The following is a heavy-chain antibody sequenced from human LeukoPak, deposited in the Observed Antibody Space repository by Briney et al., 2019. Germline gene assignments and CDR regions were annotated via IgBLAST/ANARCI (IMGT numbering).Heavy chain of an antibody. Sequence: GGSLRLSCAASGFSFDDYGMSWVRQAPGKGLEWVTFIRGDGSNEYYADSVKGRFTISRDNSNNTLFLQMSSLRAEDTAVYYCAKGSHDFWSGYDFDYWGQGTLVTVSS. D-gene: IGHD3-3*01. CDR1: GFSFDDYG. CDR2: IRGDGSNE. J-gene: IGHJ4*02. V-gene: IGHV3-30*02. CDR3: AKGSHDFWSGYDFDY.